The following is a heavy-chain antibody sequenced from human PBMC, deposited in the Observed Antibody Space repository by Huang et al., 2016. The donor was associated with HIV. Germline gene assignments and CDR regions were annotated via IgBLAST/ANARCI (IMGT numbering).Heavy chain of an antibody. J-gene: IGHJ3*01. D-gene: IGHD3-10*01. V-gene: IGHV4-39*01. CDR2: FYDSVSN. CDR1: GGSISSRTYY. CDR3: ARGGSHIAGWDGFPVHPLDL. Sequence: QTRLQESGPGLVKPSETLSLTCTVSGGSISSRTYYWAWIRQPPGKGLEWIGNFYDSVSNYDSTPLSSQITMSLDTSTDQLYLGLTSGTAAGTGVYYYARGGSHIAGWDGFPVHPLDLWGRGTMVTVSS.